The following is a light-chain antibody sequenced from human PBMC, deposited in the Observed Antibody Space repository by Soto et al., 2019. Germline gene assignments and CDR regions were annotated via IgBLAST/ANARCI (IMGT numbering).Light chain of an antibody. Sequence: EIVLTQSPATLSLSPGERATLSCRASQSVSSYLAWYQQKPGQAPRLLIYDASNRATGIPARFSGSGSGTDLTLTISSLDPEDFAVYYCQQRSNWTYTFGQGTKLEIK. CDR1: QSVSSY. V-gene: IGKV3-11*01. J-gene: IGKJ2*01. CDR2: DAS. CDR3: QQRSNWTYT.